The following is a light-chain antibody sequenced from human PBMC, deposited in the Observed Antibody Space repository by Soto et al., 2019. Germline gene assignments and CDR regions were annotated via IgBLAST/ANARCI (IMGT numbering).Light chain of an antibody. V-gene: IGLV2-14*03. CDR2: DVS. CDR1: SSDVGGYNY. J-gene: IGLJ1*01. CDR3: SSYTSSSLHV. Sequence: QFVLTQPASVPGAPGQSITIFFPCTSSDVGGYNYVSWYQQHPGKAPKLMIYDVSNRPSGVSNRFSGSKSGNTASLTISGLQAEDEADYYCSSYTSSSLHVFGTGTKVTVL.